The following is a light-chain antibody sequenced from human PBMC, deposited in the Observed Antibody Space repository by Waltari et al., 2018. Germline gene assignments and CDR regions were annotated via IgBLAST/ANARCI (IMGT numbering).Light chain of an antibody. J-gene: IGLJ3*02. CDR1: SSDVGGYNY. Sequence: QSALTQPASVSGSPGQSITISCTGNSSDVGGYNYVSWYQQHPGKAPKLMIYDVSKRPSGVFNRFSGSKSGNTASLTISGLQAEDEADYYCSSYTSSSTLWVFGGGTKLTVL. V-gene: IGLV2-14*01. CDR3: SSYTSSSTLWV. CDR2: DVS.